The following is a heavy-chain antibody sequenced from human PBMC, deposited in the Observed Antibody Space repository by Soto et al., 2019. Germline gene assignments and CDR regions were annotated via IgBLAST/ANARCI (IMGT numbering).Heavy chain of an antibody. CDR2: IWYDGSTK. D-gene: IGHD2-15*01. J-gene: IGHJ4*02. V-gene: IGHV3-33*01. CDR3: ARERSGGSCLGY. Sequence: EWVAVIWYDGSTKYYADSVKGRFTISRDNSKNTLYLQMNSLRAEDTAVYYCARERSGGSCLGYWGQGTLVTVSS.